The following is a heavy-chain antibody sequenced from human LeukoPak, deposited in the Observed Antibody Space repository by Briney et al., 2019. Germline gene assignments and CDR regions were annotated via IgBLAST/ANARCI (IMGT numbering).Heavy chain of an antibody. Sequence: PSETLSLTCTVSGYSISSGYYWGWIRQPPGKGLEWIGCIYHSGSTYYNPSLKSRVTISVDTSKNQFSLKLSSVTAADTAVYYCARVAQEVWFGELLDYWGQGTLVTVSS. D-gene: IGHD3-10*01. CDR2: IYHSGST. CDR1: GYSISSGYY. V-gene: IGHV4-38-2*02. J-gene: IGHJ4*02. CDR3: ARVAQEVWFGELLDY.